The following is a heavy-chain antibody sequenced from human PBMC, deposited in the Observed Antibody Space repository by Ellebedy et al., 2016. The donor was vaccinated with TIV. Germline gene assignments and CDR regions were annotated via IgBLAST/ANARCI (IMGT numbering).Heavy chain of an antibody. CDR2: INPRDGST. V-gene: IGHV1-46*01. D-gene: IGHD6-19*01. CDR1: GYTFTSYY. Sequence: ASVKVSCXASGYTFTSYYLHWVRLAPGQGLEWMGIINPRDGSTTYAQKFQGRVTMTRDTSTSTVYMDLSSLRSEDTDVYYCARGNRVSLGVSSGRYYFDYWGQGTLVTVSS. J-gene: IGHJ4*02. CDR3: ARGNRVSLGVSSGRYYFDY.